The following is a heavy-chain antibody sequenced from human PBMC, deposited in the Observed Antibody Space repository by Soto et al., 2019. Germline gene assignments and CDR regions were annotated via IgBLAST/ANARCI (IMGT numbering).Heavy chain of an antibody. CDR1: GFAVSTSY. Sequence: EVQLVETGGDLIQSGGSLRLSCAASGFAVSTSYMMWVRQAPGKGLECISVTYTGGSTDYAASVKGRFIISRDDSRNTLDLQLNSLRVADTAIYYCAKRFGYGSGPFEYWGRGTLVTVSS. V-gene: IGHV3-53*02. D-gene: IGHD5-18*01. CDR2: TYTGGST. CDR3: AKRFGYGSGPFEY. J-gene: IGHJ4*02.